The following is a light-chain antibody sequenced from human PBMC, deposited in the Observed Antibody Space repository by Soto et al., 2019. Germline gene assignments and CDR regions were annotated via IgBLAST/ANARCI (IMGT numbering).Light chain of an antibody. Sequence: QSALTQPASVSGSPGQSITISCTGTSSDVGGYNYVSWYQQHPGKAPKLMIYDVSNRPSGVSNRFSGSKSGITDSLPISGLQAEDEAAYYCSSYTIISTVVFGGGAKLTVL. V-gene: IGLV2-14*01. CDR2: DVS. CDR1: SSDVGGYNY. J-gene: IGLJ2*01. CDR3: SSYTIISTVV.